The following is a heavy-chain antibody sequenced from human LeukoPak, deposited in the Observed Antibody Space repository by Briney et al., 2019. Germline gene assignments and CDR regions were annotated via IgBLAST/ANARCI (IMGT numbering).Heavy chain of an antibody. D-gene: IGHD6-13*01. J-gene: IGHJ6*04. CDR2: INHSGST. CDR3: ASRPGGIGDV. Sequence: KPSETLSLTCAVYGGSFSGYYWSWIRQPPGKGLEWIGEINHSGSTNYNPSLKSRVTISVDTSKNQFSLKLSSVTAADTAVYYCASRPGGIGDVWGKGTTVTVSS. V-gene: IGHV4-34*01. CDR1: GGSFSGYY.